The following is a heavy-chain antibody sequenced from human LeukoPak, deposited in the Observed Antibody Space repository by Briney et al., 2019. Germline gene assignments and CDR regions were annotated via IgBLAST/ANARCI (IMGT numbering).Heavy chain of an antibody. Sequence: PSETLSLTCTVSGGSISSYYWSWIRQPPGKGLEWIGYIYYSGSTNYNPSLKSRVTISVDTSKNQFSLKLSSVTAADTAVYYCARGADDYNYNWFDPWGQGTLVTVSS. CDR2: IYYSGST. J-gene: IGHJ5*02. V-gene: IGHV4-59*01. D-gene: IGHD5-24*01. CDR1: GGSISSYY. CDR3: ARGADDYNYNWFDP.